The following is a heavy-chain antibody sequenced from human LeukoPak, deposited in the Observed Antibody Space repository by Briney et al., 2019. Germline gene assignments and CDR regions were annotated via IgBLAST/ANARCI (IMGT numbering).Heavy chain of an antibody. CDR3: ARDGTIPL. J-gene: IGHJ4*02. Sequence: PSDTLSLTCSVSGGSISGYYWSWIRQPPGKGLEWIGQIYYSGSTKYNPSLKSRVIISVDTSKNQFSLKLSSVTAADTALYYCARDGTIPLWGQGTLVTVSS. CDR2: IYYSGST. V-gene: IGHV4-59*01. CDR1: GGSISGYY. D-gene: IGHD1-14*01.